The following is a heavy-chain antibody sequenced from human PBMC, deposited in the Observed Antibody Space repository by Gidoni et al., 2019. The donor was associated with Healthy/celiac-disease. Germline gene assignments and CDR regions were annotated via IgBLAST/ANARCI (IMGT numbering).Heavy chain of an antibody. CDR2: ISGSGGST. V-gene: IGHV3-23*01. D-gene: IGHD1-1*01. Sequence: EVQLLESRGGLVQPGGSLRLSCAASGFTFSSYAMSWVRQAPGKGREWVSAISGSGGSTYYADSVKGRFTISRDNSKNTLYLQMNSLRAEDTAVYYCAKDSRATGIPPDVSFDIWGQGTMVTVSS. CDR3: AKDSRATGIPPDVSFDI. CDR1: GFTFSSYA. J-gene: IGHJ3*02.